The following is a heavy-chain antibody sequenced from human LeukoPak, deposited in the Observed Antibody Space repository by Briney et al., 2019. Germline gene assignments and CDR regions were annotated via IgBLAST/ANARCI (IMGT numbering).Heavy chain of an antibody. J-gene: IGHJ5*02. V-gene: IGHV1-2*02. CDR1: GYSFTIYY. D-gene: IGHD1-1*01. Sequence: ASVKVSCNASGYSFTIYYNHWLRQAPGQGFEWMGWINPNSGGTKYAQKFQGRVTMTRDTSISTAFMELSSLRSDDTAVYFCARSRMIRTTGLSTQGRWFDPWGQGTLVTVSS. CDR2: INPNSGGT. CDR3: ARSRMIRTTGLSTQGRWFDP.